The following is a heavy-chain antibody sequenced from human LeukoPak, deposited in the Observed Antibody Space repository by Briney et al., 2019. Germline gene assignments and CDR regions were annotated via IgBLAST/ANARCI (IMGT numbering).Heavy chain of an antibody. CDR2: ISAYNGNT. CDR1: GYTFTSYG. J-gene: IGHJ4*02. CDR3: ARDQTVTTPGDY. D-gene: IGHD4-17*01. V-gene: IGHV1-18*01. Sequence: VASVKVSCKASGYTFTSYGVNWVRQAPGQGLEWMGCISAYNGNTNYAQKLQGRVTMTRDTSTSSVYMELSSLRSEDTAVYYCARDQTVTTPGDYWGQGTLVTVSS.